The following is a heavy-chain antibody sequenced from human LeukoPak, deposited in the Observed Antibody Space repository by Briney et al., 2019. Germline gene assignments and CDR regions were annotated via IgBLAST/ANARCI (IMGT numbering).Heavy chain of an antibody. J-gene: IGHJ3*02. V-gene: IGHV4-39*01. CDR3: ARLPSPWGAFDI. D-gene: IGHD7-27*01. CDR1: GGSISSSSYY. Sequence: PSETLSLTCSVSGGSISSSSYYWGWIRQPPGKGLEWIGSIYYSGSTYYNPSLKSRVTISVDTSKNQFSLKLSSVTAADTAVYYCARLPSPWGAFDIWGQGTMVTVSS. CDR2: IYYSGST.